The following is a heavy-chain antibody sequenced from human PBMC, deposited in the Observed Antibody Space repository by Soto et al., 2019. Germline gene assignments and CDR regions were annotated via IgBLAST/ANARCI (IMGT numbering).Heavy chain of an antibody. D-gene: IGHD6-19*01. CDR1: GGTFSSYA. CDR2: SIPICGTA. V-gene: IGHV1-69*01. CDR3: RGGGGIAVAGNRWFDP. Sequence: QVQLVQSGAEVKKPGSSVKVSCKASGGTFSSYAISWVRQAPGQGLEWMGGSIPICGTANYAQKFRGRVTITADESRGQAYGELGNLRSGEPACGYGRGGGGIAVAGNRWFDPWGQGPLVTVSS. J-gene: IGHJ5*02.